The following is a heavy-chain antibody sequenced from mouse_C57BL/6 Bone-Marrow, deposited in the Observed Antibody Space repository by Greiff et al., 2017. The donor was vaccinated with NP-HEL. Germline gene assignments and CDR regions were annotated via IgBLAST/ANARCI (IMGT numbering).Heavy chain of an antibody. D-gene: IGHD2-3*01. CDR1: GYTFTSYW. J-gene: IGHJ2*01. CDR2: IHPNSGST. V-gene: IGHV1-64*01. CDR3: AREGGYDGWLYFDY. Sequence: QVQLQQPGAELVKPGASVKLSCKASGYTFTSYWMHWVKQRPGQGLEWIGMIHPNSGSTNYNEKFKSKATLTVDKSSSTAYMQLSSLTSEDSAVYYCAREGGYDGWLYFDYWGQGTTLTVSS.